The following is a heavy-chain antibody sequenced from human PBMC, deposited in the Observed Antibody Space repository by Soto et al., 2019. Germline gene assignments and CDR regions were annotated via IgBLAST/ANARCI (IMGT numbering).Heavy chain of an antibody. J-gene: IGHJ5*02. V-gene: IGHV4-31*03. Sequence: QVQLQESGPGLVKPSQTLSLTCTVSGGSISSGGYYWSWIRQNPGKGLEWIGYIYYSGSTYYNPSLKSRVTISVDTSKNQFSLKLSSVTAADTAVYYCAREMDSSSSWGRWFDPWGQGTLVTVSS. CDR1: GGSISSGGYY. CDR3: AREMDSSSSWGRWFDP. D-gene: IGHD6-6*01. CDR2: IYYSGST.